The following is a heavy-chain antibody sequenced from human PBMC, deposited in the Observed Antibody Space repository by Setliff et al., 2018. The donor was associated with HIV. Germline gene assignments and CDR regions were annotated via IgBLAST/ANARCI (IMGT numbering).Heavy chain of an antibody. V-gene: IGHV1-18*01. CDR1: GYIFTTYG. J-gene: IGHJ6*02. D-gene: IGHD3-10*01. Sequence: ASVKVSCKASGYIFTTYGISWVRQAPGQGLEWMGWISGYNGNTNYAQNLQGRVTMTTDTSTSTVYMELRSLRSDDTAVYYCAREGITMVRGLSIHYYSSGMDVWGQGTTVTVSS. CDR3: AREGITMVRGLSIHYYSSGMDV. CDR2: ISGYNGNT.